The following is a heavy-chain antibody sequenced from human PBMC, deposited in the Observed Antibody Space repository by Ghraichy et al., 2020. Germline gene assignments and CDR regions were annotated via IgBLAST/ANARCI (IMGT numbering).Heavy chain of an antibody. J-gene: IGHJ3*01. Sequence: SCAVSEFTFDGYPMTWVRQAPGKGLEWVSILGADGRSTFYADSVKGRFTISRDKSKRTMYLQMNSLRADDTAVYYCAKEGGRLGEGAFDVWGQGTKVTVSS. V-gene: IGHV3-23*01. D-gene: IGHD3-10*01. CDR3: AKEGGRLGEGAFDV. CDR2: LGADGRST. CDR1: EFTFDGYP.